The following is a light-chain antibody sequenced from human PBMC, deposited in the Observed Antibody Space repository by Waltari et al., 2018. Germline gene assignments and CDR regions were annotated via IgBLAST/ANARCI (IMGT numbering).Light chain of an antibody. J-gene: IGKJ3*01. V-gene: IGKV4-1*01. CDR2: WAS. CDR1: RGVLYSSNNKNY. CDR3: QQYYSIPFT. Sequence: DIVMTQSPESLAVSLGERATINCKSSRGVLYSSNNKNYLAWYQQKPGQPPKLLIYWASIRGSGVPDRFSGSGSGTDFTLTISSLQAEDVALYYCQQYYSIPFTFGPGTKVDIK.